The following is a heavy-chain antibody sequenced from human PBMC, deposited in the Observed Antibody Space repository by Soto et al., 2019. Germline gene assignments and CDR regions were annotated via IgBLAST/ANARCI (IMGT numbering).Heavy chain of an antibody. CDR2: ISGSGGST. D-gene: IGHD3-3*01. V-gene: IGHV3-23*01. Sequence: EVQLLESGGGLVQPGGSLRLSCAASGFTFSSYAMSWVRQAPGKGLEWVSAISGSGGSTYYADSVKGRFTISRDNSNNTLYLQMNSLRAEDTAVYYCARGHTSLFRFLEWLFDPWGQGTLVTVSS. CDR1: GFTFSSYA. J-gene: IGHJ5*02. CDR3: ARGHTSLFRFLEWLFDP.